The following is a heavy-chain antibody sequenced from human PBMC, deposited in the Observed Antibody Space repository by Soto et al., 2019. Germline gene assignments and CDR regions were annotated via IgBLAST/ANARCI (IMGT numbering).Heavy chain of an antibody. CDR1: GYMFTKSA. CDR3: ARDGVAAGNINFDY. Sequence: SGYMFTKSAMHWVRQAPGQRLEWMGWISGDSGNTKYSPKLQDRVTITRDTSASTAYMELSSLRSEDTALYYCARDGVAAGNINFDYWGQGTLVTVS. CDR2: ISGDSGNT. D-gene: IGHD6-19*01. J-gene: IGHJ4*01. V-gene: IGHV1-3*01.